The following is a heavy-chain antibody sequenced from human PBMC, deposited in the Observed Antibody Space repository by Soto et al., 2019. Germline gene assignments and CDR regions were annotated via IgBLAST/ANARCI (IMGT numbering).Heavy chain of an antibody. CDR2: INHSGRT. Sequence: SETLSLTCAVYGGSFSGYYWSWIRQPPGKGLEWIGEINHSGRTNYSPSLKSRVTMSLDTSKNQFSLKLSSVTAADTAVYYCARGMWADADWGQGTLVTVSS. V-gene: IGHV4-34*01. CDR1: GGSFSGYY. J-gene: IGHJ4*02. D-gene: IGHD1-26*01. CDR3: ARGMWADAD.